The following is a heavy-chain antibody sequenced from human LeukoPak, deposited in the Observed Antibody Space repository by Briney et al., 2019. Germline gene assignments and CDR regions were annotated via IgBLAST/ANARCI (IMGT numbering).Heavy chain of an antibody. J-gene: IGHJ4*02. D-gene: IGHD3-3*01. V-gene: IGHV4-39*01. CDR2: IYYSGST. CDR1: GGSLSSSSYY. Sequence: SETLSLTCTVSGGSLSSSSYYWGWVRQPPGKGLEWIANIYYSGSTYYSPSLRSRVTISVGTSKNQFSLKMTSVTAADTAVYYCARHASVSGNWPRPLDYWGQGSLVTVSS. CDR3: ARHASVSGNWPRPLDY.